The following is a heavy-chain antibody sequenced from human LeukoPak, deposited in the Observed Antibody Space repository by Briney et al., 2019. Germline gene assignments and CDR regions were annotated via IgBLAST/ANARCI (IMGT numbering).Heavy chain of an antibody. Sequence: SETLSLTCTVSGGSISSGDYYWSWVPQPPGKGLEWIGYIYYSGSTYYNPSLKSRVTISVDTSKNQFSLKLSAVTAADTAVYYCARATDNWNYVQYWYFDLWGRGTLVTVSS. CDR1: GGSISSGDYY. V-gene: IGHV4-30-4*08. CDR3: ARATDNWNYVQYWYFDL. CDR2: IYYSGST. D-gene: IGHD1-7*01. J-gene: IGHJ2*01.